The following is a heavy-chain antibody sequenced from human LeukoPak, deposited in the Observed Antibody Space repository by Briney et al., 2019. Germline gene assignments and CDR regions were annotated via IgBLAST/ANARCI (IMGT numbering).Heavy chain of an antibody. CDR1: GYTFTDYA. Sequence: ASVKVSCKASGYTFTDYAMSWVRQAPGQGLESMGWINTGTGNPTYAQDFTGRFVFSLDTSVSTAYLQISSLKAEDTAVYYCAREVGTSLNYYYYMDVWGKGTTVTVSS. V-gene: IGHV7-4-1*02. J-gene: IGHJ6*03. CDR3: AREVGTSLNYYYYMDV. CDR2: INTGTGNP. D-gene: IGHD1-14*01.